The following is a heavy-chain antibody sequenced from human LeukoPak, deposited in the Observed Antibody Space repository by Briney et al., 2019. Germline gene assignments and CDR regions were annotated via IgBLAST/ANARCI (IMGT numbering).Heavy chain of an antibody. Sequence: PSETLSLTCTVSGGSISSSSYYWGWIRQPPGKGLEWIGSIYYRGNTYYNPSLKSRVTISVNTSKNQFSLKLSSVTAADTAVYYCARVLYYDSSGYYRYYFDYWGQGTLVTVSS. CDR3: ARVLYYDSSGYYRYYFDY. V-gene: IGHV4-39*07. CDR1: GGSISSSSYY. D-gene: IGHD3-22*01. J-gene: IGHJ4*02. CDR2: IYYRGNT.